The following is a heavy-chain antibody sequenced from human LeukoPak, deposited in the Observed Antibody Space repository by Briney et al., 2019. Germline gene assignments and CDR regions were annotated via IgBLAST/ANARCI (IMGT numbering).Heavy chain of an antibody. D-gene: IGHD1-26*01. CDR1: GVSISSCY. CDR2: IDTSGST. Sequence: SETLSLTCSVSGVSISSCYWTWIRQSAGRGLEWIGRIDTSGSTNYNPSLKSRVTMSADTSNNQFSLKLMSVTAADTAVYYCARGQWEIDYWGQGTLVTVSP. V-gene: IGHV4-4*07. CDR3: ARGQWEIDY. J-gene: IGHJ4*02.